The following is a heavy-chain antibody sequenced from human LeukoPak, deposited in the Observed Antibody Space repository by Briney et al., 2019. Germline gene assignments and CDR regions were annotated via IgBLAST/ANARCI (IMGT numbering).Heavy chain of an antibody. Sequence: GGSLRLSCAASGFTFSNYGMYWVRQAPGKGLEWVAFIRFDGSNKYYADSVKGRFTISRDNAKNSLYLQMNSLRAEDTAVYYCASFSSSSWYLDYWGQGTLVTVSS. CDR1: GFTFSNYG. CDR3: ASFSSSSWYLDY. CDR2: IRFDGSNK. D-gene: IGHD2-2*01. J-gene: IGHJ4*02. V-gene: IGHV3-30*02.